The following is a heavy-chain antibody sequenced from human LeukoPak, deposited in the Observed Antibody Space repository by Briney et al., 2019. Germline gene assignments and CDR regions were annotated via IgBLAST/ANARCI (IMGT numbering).Heavy chain of an antibody. CDR3: ARAVARGPMVYARYYFDY. CDR1: GFTVSSND. V-gene: IGHV3-53*01. CDR2: IYSGGST. Sequence: GGSLRLSCAASGFTVSSNDMSWVRQAPGKGLEWVSVIYSGGSTYYADSVKGRFTISRDNSKNTLYLQMNSLRAEDTAVYYCARAVARGPMVYARYYFDYWGQGTLVTVSS. D-gene: IGHD2-8*01. J-gene: IGHJ4*02.